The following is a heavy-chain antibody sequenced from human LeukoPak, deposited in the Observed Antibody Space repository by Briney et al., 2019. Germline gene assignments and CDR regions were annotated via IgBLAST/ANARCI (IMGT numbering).Heavy chain of an antibody. D-gene: IGHD3-22*01. CDR1: GFTVGNNY. J-gene: IGHJ4*02. CDR2: IYSGGST. V-gene: IGHV3-53*01. CDR3: AVYSSLDY. Sequence: GGSLRLSCAASGFTVGNNYMSWVRQAPGKGLEWVSLIYSGGSTYYADSVKGRFTISRDNSKNILFLQMTSLRAEDTAVYFCAVYSSLDYWGQGTLVTVSS.